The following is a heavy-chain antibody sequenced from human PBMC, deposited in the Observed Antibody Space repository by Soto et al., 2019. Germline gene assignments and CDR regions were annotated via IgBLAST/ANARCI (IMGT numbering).Heavy chain of an antibody. Sequence: SVKVSCKASGFTFTSSAVQWVRQVRGQRLEWIGWIGVGSGNRHYAQKFQERVTITRDMSTNTAYMELSSLRSEDTAVYYCAALGVNFDHWGQGTLVTVSS. D-gene: IGHD2-8*01. CDR1: GFTFTSSA. V-gene: IGHV1-58*01. CDR3: AALGVNFDH. CDR2: IGVGSGNR. J-gene: IGHJ4*02.